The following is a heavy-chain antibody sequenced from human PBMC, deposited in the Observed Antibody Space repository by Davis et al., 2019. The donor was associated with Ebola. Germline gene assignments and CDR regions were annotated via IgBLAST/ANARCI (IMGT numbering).Heavy chain of an antibody. CDR1: GASISSYY. V-gene: IGHV4-59*08. D-gene: IGHD6-13*01. Sequence: MPSETLSLTCSVSGASISSYYWSWIRQPPGKGLEWIGYIYYSGSTNYNPSLKSRVTISVDTSKNQFSLKLSSATAADTAMYYCARRGTSSWYAGWFDPWGQGTLVTVSS. CDR2: IYYSGST. CDR3: ARRGTSSWYAGWFDP. J-gene: IGHJ5*02.